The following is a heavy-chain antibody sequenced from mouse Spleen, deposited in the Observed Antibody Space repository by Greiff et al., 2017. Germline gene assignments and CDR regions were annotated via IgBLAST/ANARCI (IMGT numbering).Heavy chain of an antibody. CDR1: GYTFTSYW. V-gene: IGHV1S81*02. D-gene: IGHD1-1*01. Sequence: QVQLQQPGAELVKPGASVKLSCKASGYTFTSYWMHWVKQRPGQGLEWIGEINPSNGRTNYTEKFKSKATLNVEKSSSTAYMQLSSLTSEDSAVYDCERADAIYYDGRGYFDVWGAGTTVTVSS. J-gene: IGHJ1*01. CDR3: ERADAIYYDGRGYFDV. CDR2: INPSNGRT.